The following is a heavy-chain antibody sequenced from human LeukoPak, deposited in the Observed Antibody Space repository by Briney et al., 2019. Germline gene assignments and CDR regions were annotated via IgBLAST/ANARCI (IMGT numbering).Heavy chain of an antibody. CDR3: AREGSPFYYYYMDV. D-gene: IGHD2-15*01. J-gene: IGHJ6*03. Sequence: ASVKVSCKASGYTFTSYGVNWVRQAPGQGLEWMGWISAYNGHTNYAQKLQGRVTMTTDTSTSIAYMELRSLRSDDTAVYYCAREGSPFYYYYMDVWGKGTTVTVSS. V-gene: IGHV1-18*01. CDR1: GYTFTSYG. CDR2: ISAYNGHT.